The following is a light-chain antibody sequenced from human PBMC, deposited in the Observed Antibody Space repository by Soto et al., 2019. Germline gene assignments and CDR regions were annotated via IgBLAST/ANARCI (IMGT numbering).Light chain of an antibody. CDR2: EDN. CDR1: GGSIANHY. Sequence: NFMLTQPHSVSESPGKTVTISCTRSGGSIANHYVQWYQQRPGSAPTTVIYEDNQRPSGVPDQFSGSIDSSSNSASLTLSGLKTEDEADYYCQSFDSTSVVFGGGTQLTVL. J-gene: IGLJ3*02. V-gene: IGLV6-57*04. CDR3: QSFDSTSVV.